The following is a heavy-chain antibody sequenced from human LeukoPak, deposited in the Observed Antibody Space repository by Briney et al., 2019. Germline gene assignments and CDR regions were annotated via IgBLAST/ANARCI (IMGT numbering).Heavy chain of an antibody. Sequence: PGGSLRLSCAASGFTFSSYWMHWVRQAPGKGLVWVSRINTGGSSTNYADPVKGRFTISRDNAKNTLYLQMNSLRAEDTAVYYCARKPPFYYYMDVWGKGTTVTVSS. V-gene: IGHV3-74*01. CDR1: GFTFSSYW. CDR3: ARKPPFYYYMDV. J-gene: IGHJ6*03. CDR2: INTGGSST.